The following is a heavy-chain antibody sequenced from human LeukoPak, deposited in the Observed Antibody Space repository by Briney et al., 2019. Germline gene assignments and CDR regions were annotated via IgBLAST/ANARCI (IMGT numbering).Heavy chain of an antibody. V-gene: IGHV3-21*01. J-gene: IGHJ4*02. CDR1: GFTFSSYS. D-gene: IGHD6-13*01. CDR3: ARDRVPGYSSSWYYFDY. CDR2: ITSSSSYI. Sequence: PGGSLRLSCAASGFTFSSYSMNWVRQAPGKGLEWVSSITSSSSYIYYADSVKGRFTISRDNAKNSLYLQMNSLRAEDTAVYYCARDRVPGYSSSWYYFDYWGQGTLVTVSS.